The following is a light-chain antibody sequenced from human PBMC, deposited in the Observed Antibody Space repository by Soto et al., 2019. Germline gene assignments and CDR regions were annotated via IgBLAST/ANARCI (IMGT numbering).Light chain of an antibody. V-gene: IGKV3-20*01. CDR1: QSVTNDF. Sequence: EMVLTQSPGTLSLSPGEIATLSCRASQSVTNDFLAWYQQKPGQAPRLLIYGASSRAAGVPDRFSGRGSGTYFTLTISRLEPENLAVYYCQVYGRSPHTYTFGQGTKLGVK. CDR3: QVYGRSPHTYT. CDR2: GAS. J-gene: IGKJ2*01.